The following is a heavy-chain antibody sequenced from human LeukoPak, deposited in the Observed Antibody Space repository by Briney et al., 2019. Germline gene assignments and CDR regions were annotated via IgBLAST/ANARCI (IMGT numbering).Heavy chain of an antibody. CDR2: INVGNGDT. V-gene: IGHV1-3*01. D-gene: IGHD2-2*01. CDR3: ARDAGCSSTSCGLDY. CDR1: GYTFTSYA. Sequence: ASVKVSCKASGYTFTSYAMHWVRQAPGQRLEWMGWINVGNGDTKYSQKFQGRVTITRDTSASTASMELSSLRSEDTAVYYCARDAGCSSTSCGLDYWGQGTLVTVSS. J-gene: IGHJ4*02.